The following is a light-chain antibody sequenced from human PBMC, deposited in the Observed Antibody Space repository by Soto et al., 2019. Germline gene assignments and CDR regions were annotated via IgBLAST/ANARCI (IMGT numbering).Light chain of an antibody. CDR1: QSVSSSY. CDR2: GAS. J-gene: IGKJ5*01. V-gene: IGKV3-20*01. CDR3: QQYGSSPT. Sequence: EIVLTQSPGTLSLSPGERATLSCRASQSVSSSYLAWYQQKPGQAPRLLIYGASSGATGIPDRFSGSGSGTEFTLTISSLQSEDFAVYYCQQYGSSPTFGEGTRLE.